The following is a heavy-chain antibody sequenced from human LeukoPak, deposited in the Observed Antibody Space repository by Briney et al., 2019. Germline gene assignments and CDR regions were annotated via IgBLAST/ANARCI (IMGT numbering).Heavy chain of an antibody. D-gene: IGHD3-9*01. Sequence: PSETLSLTCTVSGGSISSHYWSWIRQPPGKGLEWIGYIYYSGSTNYNPSLKSRVTISVDTSKNQFSLKLSSVTAADTAVYYCARNYDILTGLGYYYMDVWGKGTTVTVSS. CDR2: IYYSGST. V-gene: IGHV4-59*11. J-gene: IGHJ6*03. CDR1: GGSISSHY. CDR3: ARNYDILTGLGYYYMDV.